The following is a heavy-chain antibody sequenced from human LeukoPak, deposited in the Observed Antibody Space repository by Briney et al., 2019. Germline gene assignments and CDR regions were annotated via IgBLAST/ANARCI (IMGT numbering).Heavy chain of an antibody. J-gene: IGHJ5*02. Sequence: SETLSLTCTVSGGSISSYYWSWIRQPPGKGLEWIGYIYYSGSTNYNPSLKSRVTISVDTSKNQFSLKLSSVTAADTAVYYCARVGPYSSGWYGLNWFDPWGQGTLVTVSS. V-gene: IGHV4-59*12. CDR2: IYYSGST. CDR3: ARVGPYSSGWYGLNWFDP. D-gene: IGHD6-19*01. CDR1: GGSISSYY.